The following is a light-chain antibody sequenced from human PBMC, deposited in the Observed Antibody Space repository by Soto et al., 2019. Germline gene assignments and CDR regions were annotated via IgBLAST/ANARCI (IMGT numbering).Light chain of an antibody. V-gene: IGLV2-14*03. CDR1: SSDIGFYNY. CDR2: GVS. Sequence: QSALTQPASVSGSPGQSITISCTGTSSDIGFYNYVSWYQQYPGKAPNLLIYGVSNRPSGVSNRFSGSKSGTTASLTISGLRAEDEADYYCSSYSTSSFYVFGRGTKLTVL. J-gene: IGLJ1*01. CDR3: SSYSTSSFYV.